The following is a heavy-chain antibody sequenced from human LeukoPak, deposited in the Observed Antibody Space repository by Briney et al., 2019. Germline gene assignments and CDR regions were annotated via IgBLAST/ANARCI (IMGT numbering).Heavy chain of an antibody. J-gene: IGHJ4*02. CDR3: ARRRGTYYDY. D-gene: IGHD1-26*01. V-gene: IGHV3-9*01. Sequence: GGSLRLSCAASGFTFDDYAMHWVRQAPGKGLEWVSGISWNSGSIGYADSVKGRFTISRDNAKNSLYLQMNSLRAEDTAFYYCARRRGTYYDYWGQGTLVTV. CDR2: ISWNSGSI. CDR1: GFTFDDYA.